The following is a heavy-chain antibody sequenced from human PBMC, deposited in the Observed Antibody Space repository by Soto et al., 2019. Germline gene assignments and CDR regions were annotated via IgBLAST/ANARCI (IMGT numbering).Heavy chain of an antibody. CDR1: GGSITSSY. CDR3: ARAEHAFFYSGLEV. CDR2: IYDTGISGYTPST. Sequence: PSETLSLTCTVSGGSITSSYWSWIRRPPGKGLEWIAYIYDTGISGYTPSTSYNPSLKSRVTMSVDTSKSQCSLKLTSVTAPPTAVYSCARAEHAFFYSGLEVWGPGITVTVSS. J-gene: IGHJ6*02. V-gene: IGHV4-59*01.